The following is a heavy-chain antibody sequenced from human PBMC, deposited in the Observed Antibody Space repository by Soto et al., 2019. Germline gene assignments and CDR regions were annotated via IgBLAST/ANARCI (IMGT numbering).Heavy chain of an antibody. J-gene: IGHJ4*02. V-gene: IGHV3-48*01. D-gene: IGHD3-10*01. CDR2: ISTNNAAI. CDR1: GFSISDCS. CDR3: SSVLGARRSGSYPSY. Sequence: EVQLVESGGGLVQPGGSLRLSCAASGFSISDCSMNWVRRAPGKGLEWISDISTNNAAINYADSVTCRFTISRDNAKNSMYLRIRRLTAEAAAFSDGSSVLGARRSGSYPSYWGQGTLVTVSS.